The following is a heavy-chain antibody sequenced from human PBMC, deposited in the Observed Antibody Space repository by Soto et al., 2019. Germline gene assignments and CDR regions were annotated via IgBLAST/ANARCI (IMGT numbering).Heavy chain of an antibody. CDR2: RSEKRRVG. CDR1: GFTFSNNT. J-gene: IGHJ4*02. D-gene: IGHD6-19*01. Sequence: GGSLRLSCAASGFTFSNNTMRWVRQTPGEGQGLRRGRSEKRRVGNEGKSRWAPYTKTKKNTKKNLYLQMNSLRAEDTAVYYCAKDSSGWRQYFDFFGQATLVSFSS. CDR3: AKDSSGWRQYFDF. V-gene: IGHV3-23*02.